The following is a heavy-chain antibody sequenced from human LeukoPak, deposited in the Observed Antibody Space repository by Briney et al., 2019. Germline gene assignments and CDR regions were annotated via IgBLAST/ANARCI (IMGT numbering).Heavy chain of an antibody. V-gene: IGHV4-39*07. Sequence: SETLSLTCTVSGGSISSSSYYWGWIRQPPGKGLEWIGRIYTSGSTNYNPSLKSRVTMSVDTSKNQLSLRLNSVTAADTAVYYCARDAYYYGSGNYPFDYWGQGTLVTVSS. D-gene: IGHD3-10*01. CDR3: ARDAYYYGSGNYPFDY. CDR1: GGSISSSSYY. J-gene: IGHJ4*02. CDR2: IYTSGST.